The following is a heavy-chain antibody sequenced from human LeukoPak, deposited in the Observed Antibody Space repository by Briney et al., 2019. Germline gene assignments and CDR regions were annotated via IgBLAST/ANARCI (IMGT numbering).Heavy chain of an antibody. CDR2: TAGADDVI. J-gene: IGHJ6*02. CDR1: RLTLSDSR. CDR3: ANYILRLSIIDV. V-gene: IGHV3-23*01. D-gene: IGHD2-8*01. Sequence: LGGCLRLSCAVSRLTLSDSRTIWVRPAPEKRVEWVAVTAGADDVIQYADSVKGRFTLSPDNSKNTVYLQMNSLRAEDTPLYFCANYILRLSIIDVRGQGTMVTVSS.